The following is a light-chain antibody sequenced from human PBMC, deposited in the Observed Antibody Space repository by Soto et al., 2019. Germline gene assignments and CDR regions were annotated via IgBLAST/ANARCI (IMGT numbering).Light chain of an antibody. CDR3: CSYASSSPYV. V-gene: IGLV2-23*01. CDR2: EGT. CDR1: TSDVGGYNL. Sequence: QSALTQPASVSGSPGQSITISCSGTTSDVGGYNLVSWYQQHTAKAPKLLIYEGTQRPSGVSSRFSGSKSGNTASLTISGLQAEDEADYYCCSYASSSPYVFGTGTKV. J-gene: IGLJ1*01.